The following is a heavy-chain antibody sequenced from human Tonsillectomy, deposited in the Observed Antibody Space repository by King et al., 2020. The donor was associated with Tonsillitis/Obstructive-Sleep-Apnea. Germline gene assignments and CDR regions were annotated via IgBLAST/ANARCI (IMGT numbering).Heavy chain of an antibody. Sequence: QLQESGPGLVKPSETLSLTCSVSGGSISSYSWTWIRQPPGKGLEWIGYIYYTGSTNYNPSLKRRVSISVDRSRNQFSLHLRYVTAADTAVYYCALLYGVRTDYWGQGTLVTVSS. D-gene: IGHD2/OR15-2a*01. J-gene: IGHJ4*02. CDR2: IYYTGST. CDR1: GGSISSYS. V-gene: IGHV4-59*01. CDR3: ALLYGVRTDY.